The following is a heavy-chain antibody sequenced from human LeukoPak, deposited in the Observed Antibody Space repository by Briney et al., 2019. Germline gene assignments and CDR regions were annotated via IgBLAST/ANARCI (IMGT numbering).Heavy chain of an antibody. CDR3: ARESGDFWSGYLDY. V-gene: IGHV3-21*01. D-gene: IGHD3-3*01. Sequence: GGSLRLFCAASGFTFSSYSMNWVRQAPGKGLEWVSSISSSSSYIYYADSVKGRFTISRDNAKNSLYLQMNSLRAEDTAVYYCARESGDFWSGYLDYWGQGTLVTVSS. CDR1: GFTFSSYS. CDR2: ISSSSSYI. J-gene: IGHJ4*02.